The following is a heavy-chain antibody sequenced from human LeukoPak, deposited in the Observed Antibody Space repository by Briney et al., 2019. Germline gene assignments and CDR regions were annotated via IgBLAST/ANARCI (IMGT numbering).Heavy chain of an antibody. V-gene: IGHV4-59*01. Sequence: PSETLSLTCTVSGGSISSYYWSWIRQPPGKGLEWMGYIYYSGSTNYNPSLKSRVTISVDTSKNQFSLKLSSVTAADTAVYYCARGIDSSGYYFFDYWGQGTLVTVSS. D-gene: IGHD3-22*01. CDR3: ARGIDSSGYYFFDY. J-gene: IGHJ4*02. CDR2: IYYSGST. CDR1: GGSISSYY.